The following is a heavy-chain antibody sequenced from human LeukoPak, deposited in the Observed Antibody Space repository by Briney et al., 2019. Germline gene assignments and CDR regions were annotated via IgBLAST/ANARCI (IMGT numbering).Heavy chain of an antibody. D-gene: IGHD1-1*01. V-gene: IGHV1-3*03. CDR1: GYTFTSYA. Sequence: WASVKVSCKASGYTFTSYAMHWVRQAPGQRLEWMGWINAGNGNTKYSQEFQGRVTITRDTSASTAYMELSSLRSEDTAVYYCARGTTENPNWFDPWGQGTLVTVSS. CDR2: INAGNGNT. J-gene: IGHJ5*02. CDR3: ARGTTENPNWFDP.